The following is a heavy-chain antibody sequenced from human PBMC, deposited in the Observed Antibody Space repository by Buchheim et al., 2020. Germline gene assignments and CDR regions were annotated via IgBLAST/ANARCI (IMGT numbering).Heavy chain of an antibody. CDR2: VYPGGGT. CDR3: ARGETTKWYFDL. J-gene: IGHJ2*01. D-gene: IGHD4-17*01. CDR1: GGSITSSNW. Sequence: QVQLQESGPGLVKPPGTLSLPCAVSGGSITSSNWWNWFGKPPGKGLEGIGEVYPGGGTNYNPSLKSRVTISLDKSKNRFPLKVNSLTAADTAVYYCARGETTKWYFDLWGRGTL. V-gene: IGHV4-4*03.